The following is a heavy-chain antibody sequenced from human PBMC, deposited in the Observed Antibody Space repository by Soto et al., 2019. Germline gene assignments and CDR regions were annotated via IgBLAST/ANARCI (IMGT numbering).Heavy chain of an antibody. CDR1: GFTFSDYY. CDR2: ISSSSSYT. CDR3: ARSPYDSSGYYFDY. J-gene: IGHJ4*02. D-gene: IGHD3-22*01. V-gene: IGHV3-11*06. Sequence: PGGSLRLSCAASGFTFSDYYMSWIRQAPGKGLEWVSYISSSSSYTNYADSVKGRFTISRDNAKNSLYLQMNSLRAEDTAVYYCARSPYDSSGYYFDYWGQGTLVTVSS.